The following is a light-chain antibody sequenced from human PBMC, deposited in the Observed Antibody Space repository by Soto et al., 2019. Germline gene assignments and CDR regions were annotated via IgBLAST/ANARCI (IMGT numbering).Light chain of an antibody. J-gene: IGKJ2*01. V-gene: IGKV2-30*01. CDR1: HSLVYSDGIAY. Sequence: DVVMTQSPLSLPVTLGQPASISCRSSHSLVYSDGIAYLNWFQQRPGQSPRRLIYKVSYRDSGVPSQFRGSGVRPEFTLRISRVEADDVGVYYCMQGTHWPPYTFGQGTKLEIK. CDR3: MQGTHWPPYT. CDR2: KVS.